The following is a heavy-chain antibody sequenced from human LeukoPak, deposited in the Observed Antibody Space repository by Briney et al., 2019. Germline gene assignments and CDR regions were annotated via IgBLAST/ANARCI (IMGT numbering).Heavy chain of an antibody. V-gene: IGHV3-23*01. J-gene: IGHJ4*02. CDR2: INGRGGST. CDR1: GFTFSGYG. D-gene: IGHD3-10*01. Sequence: GGSLRVSCEASGFTFSGYGMSWVRQAPGKGLEWVSAINGRGGSTYYADSVKGRFTISGDNSTNTPYLQMNSLRAEDTAVYYCAKEWTGYGSGSSYFDYWGKGTLDSVFS. CDR3: AKEWTGYGSGSSYFDY.